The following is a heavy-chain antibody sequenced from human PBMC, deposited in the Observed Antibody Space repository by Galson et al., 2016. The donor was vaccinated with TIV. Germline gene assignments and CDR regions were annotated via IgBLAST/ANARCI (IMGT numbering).Heavy chain of an antibody. J-gene: IGHJ4*02. CDR3: ASVAWFPGLSLDN. V-gene: IGHV1-24*01. D-gene: IGHD2/OR15-2a*01. CDR1: GGTFISYA. Sequence: SVKVSCKASGGTFISYAITWVRQAPGKGLEWMGGFDPEQHKKIYAQKLQGRVTLTEDTSTDTAFLELSSPSFEDTAVYYCASVAWFPGLSLDNWGQGTLVIVSS. CDR2: FDPEQHKK.